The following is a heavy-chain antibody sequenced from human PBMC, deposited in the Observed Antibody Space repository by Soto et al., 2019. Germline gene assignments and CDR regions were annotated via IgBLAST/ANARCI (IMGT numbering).Heavy chain of an antibody. CDR1: GFAFGGPC. D-gene: IGHD3-10*01. CDR3: SRALYGNVYYSFDF. Sequence: GGSLRLSCAASGFAFGGPCMSWVRKAPGKGLEWVAFIRSKANSETTEYAASVRRRFIISRDDSKSTTYLQMNSLKTEDTALYYCSRALYGNVYYSFDFWGHGTLVTVS. J-gene: IGHJ4*01. CDR2: IRSKANSETT. V-gene: IGHV3-49*04.